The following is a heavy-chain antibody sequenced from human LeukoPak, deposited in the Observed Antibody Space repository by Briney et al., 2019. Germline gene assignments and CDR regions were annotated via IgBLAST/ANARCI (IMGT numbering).Heavy chain of an antibody. J-gene: IGHJ4*02. V-gene: IGHV3-53*01. CDR1: GLTVSSTY. CDR2: IYSGGNI. CDR3: ARRYFDY. Sequence: GGSLRLSCAASGLTVSSTYMSWVRQAPGKGLEWVSVIYSGGNIYYIESVKGRFTISRDTSKNSLYLQMNSLRAEDTAVYYCARRYFDYWGQGILVTVSS.